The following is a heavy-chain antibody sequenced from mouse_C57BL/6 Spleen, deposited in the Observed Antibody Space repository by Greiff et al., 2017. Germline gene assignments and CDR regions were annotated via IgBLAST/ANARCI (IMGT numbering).Heavy chain of an antibody. V-gene: IGHV1-55*01. J-gene: IGHJ3*01. CDR3: ARGGLTMVKAWFAY. D-gene: IGHD2-2*01. Sequence: QVQLQQPGAELVKPGASVKMSCKASGYTFTSYWITWVKQRPGQGLEWIGDIYPGSGSTNYNEKFKSKATLTVDTSSSTAYMQLSSLTSEDSAVYYCARGGLTMVKAWFAYWGQGTLVTVSA. CDR2: IYPGSGST. CDR1: GYTFTSYW.